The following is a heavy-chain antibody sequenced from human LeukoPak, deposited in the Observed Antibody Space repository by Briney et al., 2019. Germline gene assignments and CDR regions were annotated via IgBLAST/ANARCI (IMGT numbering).Heavy chain of an antibody. Sequence: KSSETLSLTCTVSGGSISSYYWSWIRQPPGKGLEWIGYIYYSGSTNYNPSLKSRVTISVDTSKNQFSLKLSSVTAADTAVYYCARGGIPDYWGQGILVTVSS. J-gene: IGHJ4*02. CDR1: GGSISSYY. CDR2: IYYSGST. V-gene: IGHV4-59*08. CDR3: ARGGIPDY. D-gene: IGHD2-21*01.